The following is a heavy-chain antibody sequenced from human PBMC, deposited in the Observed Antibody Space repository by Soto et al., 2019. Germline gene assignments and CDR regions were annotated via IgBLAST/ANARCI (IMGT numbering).Heavy chain of an antibody. Sequence: SVKVSCKASGGTFSSYAISWVRQAPGQGLEWMGGIIPIFGTANYAQKFQGRVTITADESTSTAYMELSSLRSEDTAVYYCARDGDGGYSYGYNWFDPWGQGTLVTVSS. CDR1: GGTFSSYA. J-gene: IGHJ5*02. D-gene: IGHD5-18*01. CDR2: IIPIFGTA. V-gene: IGHV1-69*13. CDR3: ARDGDGGYSYGYNWFDP.